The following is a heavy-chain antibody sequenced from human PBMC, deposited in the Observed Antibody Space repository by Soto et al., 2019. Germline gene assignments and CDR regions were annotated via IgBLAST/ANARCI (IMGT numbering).Heavy chain of an antibody. Sequence: QVQRQQWGAGLVRPSETLSLTCAVYGGYFSGYYWSWIRQPPGKGLEWIGEINHSGSTNYNPSLKSRVTISVDTSKNQFSLKLSSVTAADTAVYYCARRNIAAAGTNDYWGQGTLVTVSS. CDR3: ARRNIAAAGTNDY. V-gene: IGHV4-34*01. CDR2: INHSGST. J-gene: IGHJ4*02. CDR1: GGYFSGYY. D-gene: IGHD6-13*01.